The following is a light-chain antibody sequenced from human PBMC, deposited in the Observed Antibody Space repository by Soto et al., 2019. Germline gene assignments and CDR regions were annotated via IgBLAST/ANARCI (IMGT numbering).Light chain of an antibody. V-gene: IGKV3-15*01. CDR3: HQYNDWPLT. J-gene: IGKJ4*01. CDR2: GAS. Sequence: EIVMTQSPATLSVSPGEGATLSCRASQSVSTDLAWYRQKPGQAPRLLIYGASRRAPDIPARFSGSGSGTEFTLTISRLQSEDFAVYYCHQYNDWPLTFGGGTKVEIK. CDR1: QSVSTD.